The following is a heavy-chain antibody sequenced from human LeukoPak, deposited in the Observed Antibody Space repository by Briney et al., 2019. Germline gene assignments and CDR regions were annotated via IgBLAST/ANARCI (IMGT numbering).Heavy chain of an antibody. J-gene: IGHJ4*02. D-gene: IGHD3-22*01. CDR3: ARPGRGGGPYSHFDH. CDR1: NDSISSSNYY. Sequence: ASETLSLTCTVSNDSISSSNYYWGWIRQPPGKGLEWIGTVYYSGSTYYNPSLKSRVTISVDTSKNQFSLKLSSVTAADTAVYYCARPGRGGGPYSHFDHWGQGTLVTVSS. V-gene: IGHV4-39*01. CDR2: VYYSGST.